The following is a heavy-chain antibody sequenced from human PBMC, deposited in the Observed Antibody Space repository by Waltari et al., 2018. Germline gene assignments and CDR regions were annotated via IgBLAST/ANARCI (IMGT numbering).Heavy chain of an antibody. CDR3: ARDPGSGRYFDY. CDR1: GFSCGSYS. Sequence: EVQLVESGGGLVKPGGSLRLSGAASGFSCGSYSMGWVRQAPGKGLQWVSTISSTSSYIYDTDSLRGRFAISRDNARDSLYLQMNSLRAEDTAVYYCARDPGSGRYFDYWGQGTLVTVSS. CDR2: ISSTSSYI. J-gene: IGHJ4*02. V-gene: IGHV3-21*02. D-gene: IGHD1-26*01.